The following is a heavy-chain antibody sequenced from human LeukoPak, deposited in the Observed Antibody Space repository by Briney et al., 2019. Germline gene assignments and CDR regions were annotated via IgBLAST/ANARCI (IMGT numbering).Heavy chain of an antibody. CDR1: GGSISSLNL. CDR3: AGLEGRYSTDWFYFFDY. CDR2: MYLDGRT. J-gene: IGHJ4*02. Sequence: SETLSLTCAVSGGSISSLNLWSWLRQPPGKGLEWFGEMYLDGRTNFHPSVRGRVTIFIDKPKNQLSLQLTSVTAVDTAVYYCAGLEGRYSTDWFYFFDYWGQGALVTASS. V-gene: IGHV4-4*02. D-gene: IGHD6-19*01.